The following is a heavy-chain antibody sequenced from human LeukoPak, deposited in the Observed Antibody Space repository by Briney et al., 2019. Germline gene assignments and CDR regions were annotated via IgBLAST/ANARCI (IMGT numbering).Heavy chain of an antibody. CDR3: ASSVVVPADWFDP. Sequence: GGSLRLSCAASGFTFSSYAMHWVRQAPGKGLEWVAVISYDGSNKYYADSVKGRFTISRGNSKNTLYLQMNSLRAEDTAVYYCASSVVVPADWFDPWGQGTLVTVSS. CDR1: GFTFSSYA. V-gene: IGHV3-30-3*01. D-gene: IGHD2-2*01. J-gene: IGHJ5*02. CDR2: ISYDGSNK.